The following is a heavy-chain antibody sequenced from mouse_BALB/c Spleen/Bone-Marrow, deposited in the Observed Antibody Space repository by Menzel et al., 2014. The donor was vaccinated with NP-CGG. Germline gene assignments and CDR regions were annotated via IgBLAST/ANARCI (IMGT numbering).Heavy chain of an antibody. CDR2: IHPGSGGT. V-gene: IGHV1-15*01. CDR1: GYTFTDYE. J-gene: IGHJ3*01. Sequence: QVQLKESGAELVRPGASVKLSCKALGYTFTDYEMHWVKHTPVHGLDWIGAIHPGSGGTAYNQKFKGKATLTADKSSSTAYMEHSRLTSDDSAVYCYTREVLRRAEYAYWAQGTPLT. CDR3: TREVLRRAEYAY. D-gene: IGHD2-4*01.